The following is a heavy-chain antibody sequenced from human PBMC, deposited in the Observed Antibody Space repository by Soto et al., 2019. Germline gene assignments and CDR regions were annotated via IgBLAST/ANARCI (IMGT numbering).Heavy chain of an antibody. Sequence: SETLSLTCAVSGGSISSSNWWSWVRQPPGKGLEWIGEIYHSGSTNYNPSLKSRVTISVDKSKNQFSLKLSSVTAADTAVYYCARTMDGYSSGLFDYWGQGTLVTVSS. CDR3: ARTMDGYSSGLFDY. CDR2: IYHSGST. CDR1: GGSISSSNW. D-gene: IGHD6-19*01. J-gene: IGHJ4*02. V-gene: IGHV4-4*02.